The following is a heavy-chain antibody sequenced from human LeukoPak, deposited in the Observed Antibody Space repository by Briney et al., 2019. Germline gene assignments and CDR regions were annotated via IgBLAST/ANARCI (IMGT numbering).Heavy chain of an antibody. Sequence: SETLSLTCTVSGGSINSDGYYWSWIRQPPGKGLKWIGYIYHSGGTYYNPSLKSRVTISVDRSKNQFSLKLSSVSAADTAMYYCARYRSSTICYDYWGQGTLVTVSS. J-gene: IGHJ4*02. V-gene: IGHV4-30-2*01. D-gene: IGHD2-2*01. CDR1: GGSINSDGYY. CDR3: ARYRSSTICYDY. CDR2: IYHSGGT.